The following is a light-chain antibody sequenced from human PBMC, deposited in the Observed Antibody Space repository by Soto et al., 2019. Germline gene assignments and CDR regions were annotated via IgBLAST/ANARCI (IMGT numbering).Light chain of an antibody. CDR2: GAS. CDR3: QQYGSSRTWM. Sequence: ESVLTQYPGTLSLSPGERATLSCRASQSVSSTYLAWYQQKPGQAPRLLIYGASSRATGIPDRFSGSGSGTDFTLTSSRLEPEDCAVYYCQQYGSSRTWMLGQGTKVEI. V-gene: IGKV3-20*01. CDR1: QSVSSTY. J-gene: IGKJ1*01.